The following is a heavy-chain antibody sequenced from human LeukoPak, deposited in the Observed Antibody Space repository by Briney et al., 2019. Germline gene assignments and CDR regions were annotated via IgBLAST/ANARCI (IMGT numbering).Heavy chain of an antibody. CDR1: GYTFTTYD. CDR2: MNPISGYT. Sequence: ASVKVSCKASGYTFTTYDINWVRQATGQGLEWMGWMNPISGYTGYAQKFQGRVTMTRDTSISTAYMELSSLRSEDTAVYYCARAFSGLLSFGATWGKLPLVTVSS. D-gene: IGHD3-10*01. CDR3: ARAFSGLLSFGAT. J-gene: IGHJ5*02. V-gene: IGHV1-8*02.